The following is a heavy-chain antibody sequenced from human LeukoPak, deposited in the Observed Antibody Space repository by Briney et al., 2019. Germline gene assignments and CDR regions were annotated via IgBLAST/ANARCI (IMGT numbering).Heavy chain of an antibody. CDR2: ISGYIGNT. Sequence: ASVKVSRKASGYTFSTYGISWVRQAPGQGLEWVGWISGYIGNTNYAQKVQGRVNMTADKGTSTAYMELRSLRADDTAVYYCTRDRSDGYFDYWGQGTLVTVSS. D-gene: IGHD6-13*01. CDR1: GYTFSTYG. J-gene: IGHJ4*02. V-gene: IGHV1-18*01. CDR3: TRDRSDGYFDY.